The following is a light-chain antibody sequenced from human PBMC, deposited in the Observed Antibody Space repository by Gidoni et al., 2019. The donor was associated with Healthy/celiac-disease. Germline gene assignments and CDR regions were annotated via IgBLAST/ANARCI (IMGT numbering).Light chain of an antibody. CDR3: QQYNNWPWT. J-gene: IGKJ1*01. V-gene: IGKV3-15*01. CDR2: GAS. Sequence: EIVLTQSPATLSVSPGARATLTCRASQSVSSNLARYQQNPGQAPRLLIYGASTRATGIPARFSGSGSGTEFTLTISSLQSEDFAVYYCQQYNNWPWTFGQGTKVEIK. CDR1: QSVSSN.